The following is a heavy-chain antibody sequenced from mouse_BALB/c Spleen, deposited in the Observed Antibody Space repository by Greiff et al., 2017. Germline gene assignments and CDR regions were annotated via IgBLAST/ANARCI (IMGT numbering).Heavy chain of an antibody. V-gene: IGHV1-69*02. CDR2: IYPSDSYT. J-gene: IGHJ1*01. CDR3: TREITTKWYFDV. CDR1: GYTFTSYW. Sequence: VQLQQPGAELVRPGASVKLSCKASGYTFTSYWINWVKQRPGQGLEWIGNIYPSDSYTNYNQKFKDKATLTVDKSSSTAYMQLSSPTSEDSAVYYCTREITTKWYFDVWGAGTTVTVSS. D-gene: IGHD2-4*01.